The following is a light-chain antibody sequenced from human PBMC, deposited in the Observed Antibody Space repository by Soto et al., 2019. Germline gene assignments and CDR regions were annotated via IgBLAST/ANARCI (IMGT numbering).Light chain of an antibody. CDR2: KAS. Sequence: DIQMTQSPSTLSASVGDRVTITCRASQSISSWLAWYQQKPGKAPKLLIYKASSLESGVPSRFSGSGSGTDFTLTISCLQSEDFAVYYCQQYNNWPPVTFGQGTRLEIK. CDR1: QSISSW. CDR3: QQYNNWPPVT. J-gene: IGKJ5*01. V-gene: IGKV1-5*03.